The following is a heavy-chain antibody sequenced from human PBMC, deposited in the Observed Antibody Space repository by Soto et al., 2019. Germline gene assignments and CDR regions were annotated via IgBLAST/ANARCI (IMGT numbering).Heavy chain of an antibody. V-gene: IGHV2-26*01. CDR1: GFSLSNARMG. CDR2: IFSNDEK. D-gene: IGHD5-12*01. J-gene: IGHJ4*02. CDR3: ARILPLRDGYRYYFDY. Sequence: QVTLKESGPVLVKPTETLTLTCTVSGFSLSNARMGVSWIRQPPGKALEWLAHIFSNDEKSYSTSLKSRLTIPKDTSKPQVVLTMTNMDPVDTATYYCARILPLRDGYRYYFDYWGQGTLVTVSS.